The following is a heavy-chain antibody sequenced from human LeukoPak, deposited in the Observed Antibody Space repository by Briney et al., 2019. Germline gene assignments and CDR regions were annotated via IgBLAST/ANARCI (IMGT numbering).Heavy chain of an antibody. D-gene: IGHD3-22*01. CDR3: ARDRDSDYYDSSGKNFDY. CDR2: IIPIFGTA. J-gene: IGHJ4*02. Sequence: SVKVSCKASGGTFSSYAISWVRQAPGQGLEWMGGIIPIFGTANYAQKFQGRVTITADESTSTAYMELRSLRSDDTAVYYCARDRDSDYYDSSGKNFDYWGQGTLVTVSS. V-gene: IGHV1-69*13. CDR1: GGTFSSYA.